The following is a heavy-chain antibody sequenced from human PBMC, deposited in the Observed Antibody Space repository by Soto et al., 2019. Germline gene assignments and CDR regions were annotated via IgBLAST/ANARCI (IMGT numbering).Heavy chain of an antibody. CDR3: AAGGGLPRYY. CDR1: GGSINSGGYS. J-gene: IGHJ4*02. V-gene: IGHV4-30-2*01. D-gene: IGHD2-15*01. Sequence: QLQLQESGSGLVKPSQTLSLTCAVSGGSINSGGYSWSWIRQPPGKGLECIGYISHSGSTDYHPAPKRRVTISVDRSKNQFSLKLSSVTAADTAVYYCAAGGGLPRYYWCQETLVTVSS. CDR2: ISHSGST.